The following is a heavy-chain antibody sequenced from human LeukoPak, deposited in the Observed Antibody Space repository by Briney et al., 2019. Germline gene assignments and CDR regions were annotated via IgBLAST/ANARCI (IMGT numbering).Heavy chain of an antibody. Sequence: GGSLRLYCAASGFTFSGSAMHWVRQASGKGLELVGRIRSKANSYATAYAASVKGRFTISRDDSKNTAYLQMNSLKTEDTAVYYCTSRPYCGGDCYTNWFDPWGQGTLVTVSS. CDR1: GFTFSGSA. CDR2: IRSKANSYAT. D-gene: IGHD2-21*02. J-gene: IGHJ5*02. CDR3: TSRPYCGGDCYTNWFDP. V-gene: IGHV3-73*01.